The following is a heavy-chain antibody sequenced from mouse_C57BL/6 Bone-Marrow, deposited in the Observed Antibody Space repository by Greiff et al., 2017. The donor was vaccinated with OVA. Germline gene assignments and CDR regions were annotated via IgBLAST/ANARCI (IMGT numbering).Heavy chain of an antibody. V-gene: IGHV1-53*01. CDR2: LSPSNGGT. CDR3: ARERITNFDY. Sequence: QVQLQQPGTELVKPGASVKLSCKASGYTFTSYWMHWVKQTPGQGLEWIGYLSPSNGGTYYNEKFKSKATLTVDKSSSTAYMQLSSLTSEDSAVYYCARERITNFDYWGQGTTLTVSS. CDR1: GYTFTSYW. J-gene: IGHJ2*01. D-gene: IGHD1-1*01.